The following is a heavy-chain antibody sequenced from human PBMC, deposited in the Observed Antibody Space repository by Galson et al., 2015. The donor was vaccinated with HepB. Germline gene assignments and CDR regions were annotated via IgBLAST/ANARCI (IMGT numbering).Heavy chain of an antibody. Sequence: SVKVSCKASGYTFSDYDINWVRQATGQGLEWTGWMNPNSGNTGYARELQGRVTMTRNTSVNTAYLELGNLRSGDTAVYFCTRGPYGYTYTHPHYWGQGTLVTVSS. CDR1: GYTFSDYD. D-gene: IGHD3-16*01. J-gene: IGHJ4*02. CDR2: MNPNSGNT. V-gene: IGHV1-8*01. CDR3: TRGPYGYTYTHPHY.